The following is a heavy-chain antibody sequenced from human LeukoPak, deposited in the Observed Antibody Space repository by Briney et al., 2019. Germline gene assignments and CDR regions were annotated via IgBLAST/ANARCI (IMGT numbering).Heavy chain of an antibody. CDR3: ARVEWGDY. CDR2: INPSGGST. J-gene: IGHJ4*02. Sequence: GASVKVSCKASGYTFTSYYMHWVRQAPGQGLEWMGIINPSGGSTNYAQKFQGRVTITADESTSTAYMELSSLRSDDTAVYYCARVEWGDYWGQGTLVTVSS. CDR1: GYTFTSYY. D-gene: IGHD7-27*01. V-gene: IGHV1-46*01.